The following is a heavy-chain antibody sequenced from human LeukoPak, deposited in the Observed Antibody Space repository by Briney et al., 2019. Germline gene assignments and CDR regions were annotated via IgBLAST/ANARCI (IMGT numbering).Heavy chain of an antibody. CDR1: GFTVSSYW. CDR3: AREDVNIAVAASGPFDI. V-gene: IGHV3-74*01. D-gene: IGHD6-19*01. Sequence: PGGSLRLSCAASGFTVSSYWMHWVRQAPGKGLVWGSRIISDGSRTGYADSVKGRFTISRDNAKNTLYLQITSLRAEDTAVYSCAREDVNIAVAASGPFDIWGQGTMVTVSS. CDR2: IISDGSRT. J-gene: IGHJ3*02.